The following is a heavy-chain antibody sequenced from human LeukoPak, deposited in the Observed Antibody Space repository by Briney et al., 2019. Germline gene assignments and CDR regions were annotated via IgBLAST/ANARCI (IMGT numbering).Heavy chain of an antibody. CDR1: GFSFDSYT. CDR3: ARDLNYADY. J-gene: IGHJ4*02. CDR2: ISLGSGTI. Sequence: GGSLRLSCAASGFSFDSYTMNWVRQAPGKGLEWVSYISLGSGTIYYADSVQGRFTISRDNAKSSLYLQMNSLRVEDTAVYYCARDLNYADYWGQGTLVTVSS. V-gene: IGHV3-48*01.